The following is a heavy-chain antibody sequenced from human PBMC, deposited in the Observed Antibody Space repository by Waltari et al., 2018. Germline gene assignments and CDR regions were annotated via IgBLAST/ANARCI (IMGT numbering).Heavy chain of an antibody. CDR1: AYSFTDYY. V-gene: IGHV1-18*04. Sequence: QVQLVQSGAEVKKPGASVKVSCKASAYSFTDYYMHWMRQAPGQGLEWMGWINPNNGNTNYAQKLQGRVTMTTDTSTSTAYMELRSLRSDDTAVYYCARLPLETGPHFDYWGQGTLVTVSS. CDR2: INPNNGNT. D-gene: IGHD1-1*01. J-gene: IGHJ4*02. CDR3: ARLPLETGPHFDY.